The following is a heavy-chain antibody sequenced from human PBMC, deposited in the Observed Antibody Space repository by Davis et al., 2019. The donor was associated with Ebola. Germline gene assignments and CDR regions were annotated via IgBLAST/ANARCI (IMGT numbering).Heavy chain of an antibody. CDR1: GYTFTSYG. Sequence: ASVKVSCKASGYTFTSYGISWVRQAPGQGLEWMGWISAYNGNTNYAQKLQGRVTMTTDTSTSTAYMELRSLRSDDTAVYYCARDFSDFWSGYPDPWGQGTLVTVSS. CDR3: ARDFSDFWSGYPDP. D-gene: IGHD3-3*01. V-gene: IGHV1-18*01. J-gene: IGHJ5*02. CDR2: ISAYNGNT.